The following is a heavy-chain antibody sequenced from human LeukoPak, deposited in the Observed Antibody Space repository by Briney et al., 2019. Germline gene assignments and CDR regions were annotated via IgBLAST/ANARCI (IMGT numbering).Heavy chain of an antibody. CDR2: IRYDGSNK. V-gene: IGHV3-30*02. CDR1: GFTFSSYG. J-gene: IGHJ3*02. Sequence: AGGSLRLSCAASGFTFSSYGMHWVRQAPGKGLEWVAFIRYDGSNKYYADSVKGRFTISRDNSKNTLYLQMNSLRAEDTAVYYCAKGRSGTEEAFDIWGQGTMVTVSS. D-gene: IGHD2-2*01. CDR3: AKGRSGTEEAFDI.